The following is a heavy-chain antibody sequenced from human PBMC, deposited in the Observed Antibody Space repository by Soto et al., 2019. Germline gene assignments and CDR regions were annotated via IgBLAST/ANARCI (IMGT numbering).Heavy chain of an antibody. J-gene: IGHJ4*02. CDR1: GFIADDYA. CDR3: VKDMKWGGMTTIHYFDS. Sequence: EVPLVESGGGLVQHGRSLRLSCVASGFIADDYAMHWVRQAPGKGLEWVSGISSNSATINYADSVKGRFTISRDNAKNSLFLQMNSLRPEDTAFYYCVKDMKWGGMTTIHYFDSWGQGTLVTVSS. D-gene: IGHD4-17*01. CDR2: ISSNSATI. V-gene: IGHV3-9*02.